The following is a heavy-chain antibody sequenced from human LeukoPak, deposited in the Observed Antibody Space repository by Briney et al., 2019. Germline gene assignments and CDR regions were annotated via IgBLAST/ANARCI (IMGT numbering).Heavy chain of an antibody. J-gene: IGHJ4*02. D-gene: IGHD6-6*01. CDR2: ISGSGGST. V-gene: IGHV3-23*01. Sequence: GGSLRLSCAASGFTFSSYAMSWVRQAPGKGLEWVSAISGSGGSTYYADSVKGRFTISRDNSKNTLYLQMNSLRAEDTAVYYCAKAEAGDIAARRSSSFYFDYWGQGTLVTVSS. CDR1: GFTFSSYA. CDR3: AKAEAGDIAARRSSSFYFDY.